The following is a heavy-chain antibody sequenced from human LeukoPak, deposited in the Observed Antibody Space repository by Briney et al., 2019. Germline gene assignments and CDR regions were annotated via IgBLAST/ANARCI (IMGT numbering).Heavy chain of an antibody. J-gene: IGHJ4*02. Sequence: PSETLSLTCAVYGGSFSPYYLSWIRQPPGKGLKWIGEINHSGSTNYNPSLKSRVTISVDTSKNQFSLRLSSVTAADTAVYYCARGGFYCGGDCYVDYWGQGTLVTVSS. V-gene: IGHV4-34*01. D-gene: IGHD2-21*02. CDR2: INHSGST. CDR3: ARGGFYCGGDCYVDY. CDR1: GGSFSPYY.